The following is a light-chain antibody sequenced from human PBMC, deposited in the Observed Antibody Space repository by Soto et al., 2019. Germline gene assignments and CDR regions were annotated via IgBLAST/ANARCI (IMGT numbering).Light chain of an antibody. Sequence: QSALTQPRSVSGSPGQSVTISCTGTGSDVSGYNFVSWHQQHPGKAPKLVIYDVSKRPSGVPDRFSGSKSGITASLTISGLQAEDEADYYCCSYAGSYTYVFGTGTKLTVL. CDR2: DVS. CDR1: GSDVSGYNF. CDR3: CSYAGSYTYV. J-gene: IGLJ1*01. V-gene: IGLV2-11*01.